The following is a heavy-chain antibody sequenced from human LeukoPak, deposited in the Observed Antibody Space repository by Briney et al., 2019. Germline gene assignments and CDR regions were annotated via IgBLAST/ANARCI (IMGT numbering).Heavy chain of an antibody. V-gene: IGHV3-7*01. CDR1: GFTFSSYW. D-gene: IGHD3-3*01. CDR3: ARDLYYDFWSGYYLYYYYMDV. Sequence: PGGSLRLSCAASGFTFSSYWMSWVRQAPGKGLEWVANIKQDGSEKYYVDSVKGRFTISRDNAKNSLYLQMNSLRAEDTAVNYCARDLYYDFWSGYYLYYYYMDVWGKGTTVTVSS. J-gene: IGHJ6*03. CDR2: IKQDGSEK.